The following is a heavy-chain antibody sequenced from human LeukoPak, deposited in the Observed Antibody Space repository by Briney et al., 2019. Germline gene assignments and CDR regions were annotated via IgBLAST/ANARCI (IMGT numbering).Heavy chain of an antibody. CDR3: ARDLSRYCSSTSCYRPDY. J-gene: IGHJ4*02. V-gene: IGHV1-2*02. Sequence: KPGASVKVSCKASGYTFTGYYMHWVRQAPGQGLEWMGWINPNSGGTSYAQKFQGRVTMTRDTSISTAYMELSRLRSDDTAVYYCARDLSRYCSSTSCYRPDYWGQGTLVTVSS. CDR2: INPNSGGT. D-gene: IGHD2-2*02. CDR1: GYTFTGYY.